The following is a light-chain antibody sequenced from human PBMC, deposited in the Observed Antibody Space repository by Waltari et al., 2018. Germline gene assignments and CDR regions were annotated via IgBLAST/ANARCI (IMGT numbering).Light chain of an antibody. J-gene: IGKJ1*01. V-gene: IGKV1-5*03. CDR1: ESVGSW. CDR2: KAS. Sequence: DIQMTQSPSTLSASVGDRVTITCRASESVGSWLAWYQQKPGRAPRLLIYKASSLESGVPSRFSGSGSGTDFTLAISSLQPDYSATYYCQHYNAYSGTFGQGTKVEIK. CDR3: QHYNAYSGT.